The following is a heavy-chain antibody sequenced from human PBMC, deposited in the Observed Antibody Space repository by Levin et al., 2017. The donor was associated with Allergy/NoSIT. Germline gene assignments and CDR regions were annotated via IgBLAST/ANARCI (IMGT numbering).Heavy chain of an antibody. V-gene: IGHV3-23*01. CDR1: GFTFSSSS. CDR3: AKGGGGGWLDF. Sequence: GGSLRLSCVASGFTFSSSSMTWVRQAPGKGLEWVSAITGSGAGTPHADSVKGRFTISRDKSKNTLYLQMNSLRAEDTAVYYCAKGGGGGWLDFWGQGTLLTVSS. J-gene: IGHJ5*01. CDR2: ITGSGAGT.